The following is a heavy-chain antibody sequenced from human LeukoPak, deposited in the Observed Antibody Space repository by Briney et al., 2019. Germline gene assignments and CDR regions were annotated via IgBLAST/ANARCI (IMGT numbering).Heavy chain of an antibody. Sequence: SETLSLTCAVDGGSFSGYYWRWIRQHPGKGLEWIGEINHSGSTNYNPSLKSRVTISVDTSKNQFSLKLSSVTAADTAVYYCARALVRITIVRGVISYYFDYWGQGTLVTVSS. CDR1: GGSFSGYY. J-gene: IGHJ4*02. D-gene: IGHD3-10*01. V-gene: IGHV4-34*01. CDR3: ARALVRITIVRGVISYYFDY. CDR2: INHSGST.